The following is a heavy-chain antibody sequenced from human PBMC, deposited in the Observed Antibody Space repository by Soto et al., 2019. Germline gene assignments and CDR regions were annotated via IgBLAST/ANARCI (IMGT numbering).Heavy chain of an antibody. J-gene: IGHJ5*01. V-gene: IGHV1-46*01. CDR1: GYTFTPYYTLTSSY. CDR2: INPTDGST. D-gene: IGHD6-19*01. CDR3: ARGSVAGRRFDF. Sequence: ASVKVSCKASGYTFTPYYTLTSSYIHWVRRAPGQGLEWMGIINPTDGSTIYAQKFQGRVTMTRDTSTSTVYMDLSSLTSEDTAVYYCARGSVAGRRFDFWGQGTLVTVSS.